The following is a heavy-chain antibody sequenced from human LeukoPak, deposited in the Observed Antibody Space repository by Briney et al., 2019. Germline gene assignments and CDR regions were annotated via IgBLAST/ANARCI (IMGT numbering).Heavy chain of an antibody. Sequence: ASVKVSCKASGYTFTGNGITWVGQAPGQGLEWMGWINAYNGNTVYAQMFQGRVTLITDTSTSTAYMEVTNLRSDDTAMYYCARAGYCSGAACYAEGIDYWGQGTLVTVSS. CDR2: INAYNGNT. V-gene: IGHV1-18*01. J-gene: IGHJ4*02. CDR3: ARAGYCSGAACYAEGIDY. D-gene: IGHD2-2*01. CDR1: GYTFTGNG.